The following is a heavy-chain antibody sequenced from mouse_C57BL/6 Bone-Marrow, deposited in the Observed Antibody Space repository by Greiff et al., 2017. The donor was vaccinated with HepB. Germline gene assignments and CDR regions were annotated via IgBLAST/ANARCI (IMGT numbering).Heavy chain of an antibody. CDR3: AREYYCGTGTGWYFDV. CDR2: IDPNSGGT. V-gene: IGHV1-72*01. Sequence: QVQLQQSGAELVKPGASVKLSCKASGYTFTSYWMHWVKQRPGRGLEWIGRIDPNSGGTKYNEKFKSKATLTVDKPSSTAYMQLSSLTSEASAVDYCAREYYCGTGTGWYFDVWGTGTTVTVSS. D-gene: IGHD1-1*01. CDR1: GYTFTSYW. J-gene: IGHJ1*03.